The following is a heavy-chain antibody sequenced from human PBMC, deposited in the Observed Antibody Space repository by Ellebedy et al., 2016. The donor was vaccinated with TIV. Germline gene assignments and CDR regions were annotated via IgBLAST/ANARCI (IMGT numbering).Heavy chain of an antibody. J-gene: IGHJ4*02. CDR1: GLTFSSYA. V-gene: IGHV3-23*01. CDR3: AKLGLRLGGDY. Sequence: GESLKISCAASGLTFSSYAMSWVRQAPGKGLEWVSTISGSGGTTYYADSVKGRFTISRDNSKNKLYLQMSSLKAEDTAIYYCAKLGLRLGGDYWGQGTLVTVSS. D-gene: IGHD3-16*01. CDR2: ISGSGGTT.